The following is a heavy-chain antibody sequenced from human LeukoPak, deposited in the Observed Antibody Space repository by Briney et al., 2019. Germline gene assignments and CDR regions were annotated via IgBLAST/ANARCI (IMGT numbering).Heavy chain of an antibody. CDR3: ARGSAYSDSFKVDY. CDR1: GFIVSNNY. V-gene: IGHV3-53*01. Sequence: PGGPLRLSCAASGFIVSNNYMNWVRQAPGRGLEWVSVIYSDGTTFYTDSVKGRFTISRDNSKNTVYLQMNSLRADDTAVYFCARGSAYSDSFKVDYWGQGTLVTVSS. D-gene: IGHD4-11*01. J-gene: IGHJ4*02. CDR2: IYSDGTT.